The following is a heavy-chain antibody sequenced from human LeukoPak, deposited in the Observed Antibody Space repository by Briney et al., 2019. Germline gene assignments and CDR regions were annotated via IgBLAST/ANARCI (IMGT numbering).Heavy chain of an antibody. J-gene: IGHJ4*02. Sequence: GGSLRLSCAASEFTFSSYDIIWVRQAPGKGLEWVSWITGSGGAVKYTDSVKGRFTISRDNAKKSVYLQMNSLRVEDTAVYYCARNGGGLDYWGQGTLVTVSS. D-gene: IGHD3-16*01. CDR3: ARNGGGLDY. CDR2: ITGSGGAV. CDR1: EFTFSSYD. V-gene: IGHV3-48*03.